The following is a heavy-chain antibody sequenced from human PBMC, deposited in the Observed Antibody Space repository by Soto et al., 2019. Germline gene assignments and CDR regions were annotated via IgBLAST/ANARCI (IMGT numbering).Heavy chain of an antibody. CDR1: GFTLSNYW. CDR3: VRIGVWGNKRYWSDY. Sequence: EVQLVESGGGLVQPGGSLRLSCAVSGFTLSNYWMSWVRQAPGKGLEWVANIKGDGSETYYVDSVKGRFTISRDNPKNSLYLQMNNLRAEDTAIYYCVRIGVWGNKRYWSDYWGQGTLVTVSS. D-gene: IGHD3-16*02. J-gene: IGHJ4*02. V-gene: IGHV3-7*01. CDR2: IKGDGSET.